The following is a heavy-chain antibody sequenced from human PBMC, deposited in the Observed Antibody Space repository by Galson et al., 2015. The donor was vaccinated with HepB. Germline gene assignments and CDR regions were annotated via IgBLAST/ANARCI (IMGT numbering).Heavy chain of an antibody. CDR3: ARDPRGYSGRYIVPPGDY. CDR2: IAKSGT. V-gene: IGHV3-23*01. D-gene: IGHD1-26*01. J-gene: IGHJ4*02. Sequence: SLRLSCATSGFTFTDYAMGWVRQAPGKGLEWVSIIAKSGTHYADSVKGRFTISRDISKSTLYLQMDSLRVEDTAVYCCARDPRGYSGRYIVPPGDYWGQGTLVTVSS. CDR1: GFTFTDYA.